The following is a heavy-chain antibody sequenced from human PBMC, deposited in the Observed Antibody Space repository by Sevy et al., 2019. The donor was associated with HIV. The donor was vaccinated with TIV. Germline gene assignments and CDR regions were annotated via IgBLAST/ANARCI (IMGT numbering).Heavy chain of an antibody. CDR1: GYTFTAYY. J-gene: IGHJ4*02. CDR2: INPNSGGT. CDR3: ARMGDYYDSSGYFPLKF. D-gene: IGHD3-22*01. Sequence: ASVKVSCKASGYTFTAYYIHWVRQAPGQGLEWMGWINPNSGGTYFAKKFQDSVTLTTDTPVNTAYMQLRRLRFDDTAVYYGARMGDYYDSSGYFPLKFWGQGTLVTVSS. V-gene: IGHV1-2*02.